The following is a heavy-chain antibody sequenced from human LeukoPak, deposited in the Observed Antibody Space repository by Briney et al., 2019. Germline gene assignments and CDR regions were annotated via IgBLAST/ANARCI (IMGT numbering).Heavy chain of an antibody. J-gene: IGHJ4*02. V-gene: IGHV1-46*01. CDR1: GYTFTSYY. Sequence: ASVTVSCKASGYTFTSYYMHWVRQAPGQGLEWMGIINPSGGSTSYAQKFQGRVTMTRDMSTSTVYMELSSLRSEDTAVYYCARADSEWLIEWGFDYWGQGTLVTVSS. D-gene: IGHD6-19*01. CDR3: ARADSEWLIEWGFDY. CDR2: INPSGGST.